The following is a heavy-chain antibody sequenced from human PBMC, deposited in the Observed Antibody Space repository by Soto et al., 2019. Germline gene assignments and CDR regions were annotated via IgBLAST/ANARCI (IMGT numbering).Heavy chain of an antibody. CDR2: IIPIFGTA. Sequence: QVQLVQSGAEVKKPGSSVKVSCKASGGTFSSYAISWVRQAPGQGLEWMGGIIPIFGTANYAQKFQGRVTIPADKSTSTAYMELSSPRSEDTAVYYCARVRIFAGDYYYGMDVWGQGTTVTVSS. CDR1: GGTFSSYA. V-gene: IGHV1-69*06. D-gene: IGHD3-3*01. J-gene: IGHJ6*02. CDR3: ARVRIFAGDYYYGMDV.